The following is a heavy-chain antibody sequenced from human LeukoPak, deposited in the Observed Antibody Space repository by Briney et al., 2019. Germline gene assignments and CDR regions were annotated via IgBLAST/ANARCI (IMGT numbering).Heavy chain of an antibody. Sequence: PSETLSLTCAVYGGSFSGYYWSWIRQPPGKGLEWIGEINHSGSTNYNPSLKSRVTISVDTSKNQFSLKLSSVTAADTAVYYCASLGVVITNWFDPWGQGTLVTASS. CDR1: GGSFSGYY. V-gene: IGHV4-34*01. J-gene: IGHJ5*02. CDR3: ASLGVVITNWFDP. D-gene: IGHD3-3*01. CDR2: INHSGST.